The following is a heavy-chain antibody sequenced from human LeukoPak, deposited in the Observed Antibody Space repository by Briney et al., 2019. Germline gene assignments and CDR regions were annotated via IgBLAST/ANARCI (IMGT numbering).Heavy chain of an antibody. CDR3: ARGRYNWNDRNAFDI. CDR2: IYHSGST. V-gene: IGHV4-31*03. D-gene: IGHD1-1*01. CDR1: GGSISSGGYY. J-gene: IGHJ3*02. Sequence: SQTLSLTCTVSGGSISSGGYYWSWIRQHPGKGLEWIGYIYHSGSTYYNPSLKSRVTISVDRSKNQFSLKLSSVTAADTAVYYCARGRYNWNDRNAFDIWGQGTMVTVSS.